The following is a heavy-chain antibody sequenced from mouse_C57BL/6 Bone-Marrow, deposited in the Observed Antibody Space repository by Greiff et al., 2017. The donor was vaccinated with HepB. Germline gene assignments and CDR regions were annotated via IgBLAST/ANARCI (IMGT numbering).Heavy chain of an antibody. J-gene: IGHJ3*01. CDR3: ARPYGNASFAY. D-gene: IGHD2-1*01. V-gene: IGHV5-6*01. Sequence: EVQLVESGGDLVKPGGSLKLSCAASGFTFSSYGMSWVRQTPDKRLEWVATISSGGSYTYYPDSVKGRFTISIDNAKNTLYLQRSSLKSEDTAMYYCARPYGNASFAYWGQGTLVTVSA. CDR2: ISSGGSYT. CDR1: GFTFSSYG.